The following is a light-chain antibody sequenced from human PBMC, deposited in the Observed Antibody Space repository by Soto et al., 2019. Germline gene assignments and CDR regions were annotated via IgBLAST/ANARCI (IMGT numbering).Light chain of an antibody. CDR1: QSVSSSY. Sequence: EIVLTQSPGTLSLSPGERATLSCRASQSVSSSYLAWYQQKPGQAPRLLIYGASTRAPGIPARFSGSGSETEFTLTISSLQSEDFAVYYCQHYNNWPPWTFGQGTKVEIK. CDR2: GAS. CDR3: QHYNNWPPWT. J-gene: IGKJ1*01. V-gene: IGKV3-15*01.